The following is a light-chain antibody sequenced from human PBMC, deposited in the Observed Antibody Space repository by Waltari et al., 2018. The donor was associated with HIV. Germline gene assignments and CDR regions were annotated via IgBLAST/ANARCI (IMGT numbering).Light chain of an antibody. CDR3: QQRYNWPPT. CDR2: DAS. J-gene: IGKJ4*01. Sequence: EIVLTQSPATLPLSPGERATLPCRANQSVSNYLAWYQQKPGQAPRLLIYDASNRATGIPARFSGSGSGTDFTLTISNLEPEDFAAFYCQQRYNWPPTFGGGTKVEIK. V-gene: IGKV3-11*01. CDR1: QSVSNY.